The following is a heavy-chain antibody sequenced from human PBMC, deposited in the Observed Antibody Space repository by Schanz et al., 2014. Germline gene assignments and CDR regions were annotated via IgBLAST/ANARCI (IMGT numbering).Heavy chain of an antibody. CDR1: GFSFSGYG. D-gene: IGHD3-3*01. Sequence: VQLVESGGGVAQPGGSLRLSCAASGFSFSGYGMHWVRQAPGKGLEWVSRINSDGGTTDYADSVKGRFTISRDNANNIVYLQMNSLRAEDTAIYYCARAGVRFMEWMPLDSWGQGTLVTVSA. J-gene: IGHJ4*02. CDR3: ARAGVRFMEWMPLDS. CDR2: INSDGGTT. V-gene: IGHV3-74*02.